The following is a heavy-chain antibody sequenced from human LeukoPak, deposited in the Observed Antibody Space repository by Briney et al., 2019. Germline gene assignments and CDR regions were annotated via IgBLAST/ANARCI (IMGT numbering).Heavy chain of an antibody. D-gene: IGHD3-22*01. CDR2: ISSSSSFI. Sequence: PGGSLRLSFAASGFTFSTYSMNWVRQAPGKGLEWVSSISSSSSFIYYADSVKGRFTISRDNAKNSLHLQMNSLRAEDTAVYYCARDSSGRYFQHWGQGTLVTVSS. CDR3: ARDSSGRYFQH. V-gene: IGHV3-21*01. CDR1: GFTFSTYS. J-gene: IGHJ1*01.